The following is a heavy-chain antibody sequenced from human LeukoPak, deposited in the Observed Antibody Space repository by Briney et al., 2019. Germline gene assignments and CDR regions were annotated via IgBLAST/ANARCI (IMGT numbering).Heavy chain of an antibody. J-gene: IGHJ4*02. D-gene: IGHD4-17*01. Sequence: GGSLRLSCAASGFTFSSYDMHWVRQATGKSLEWVSSIGTAGDTYYPGSVKGRFTISRENAKSSLYLQMNSLRAGDTAVYYCARGNLGGYDYGDYALNFWGQGTLVTVSS. CDR2: IGTAGDT. V-gene: IGHV3-13*04. CDR3: ARGNLGGYDYGDYALNF. CDR1: GFTFSSYD.